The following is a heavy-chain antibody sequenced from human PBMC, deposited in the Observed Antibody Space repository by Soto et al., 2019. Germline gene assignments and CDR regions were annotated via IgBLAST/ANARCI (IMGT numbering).Heavy chain of an antibody. Sequence: EVQLVETGGGFVQPGGSLKLSCAASGFALSGSTMHWVRQASGKGLEWVGRIRSKGNTYATSYAASVQGRFTISRDVSKNTAFLEMNSLKTEDTAVYYCTKPIPASVYYYGMDVWGQGTTVTVSS. CDR3: TKPIPASVYYYGMDV. CDR2: IRSKGNTYAT. D-gene: IGHD2-2*01. J-gene: IGHJ6*02. CDR1: GFALSGST. V-gene: IGHV3-73*02.